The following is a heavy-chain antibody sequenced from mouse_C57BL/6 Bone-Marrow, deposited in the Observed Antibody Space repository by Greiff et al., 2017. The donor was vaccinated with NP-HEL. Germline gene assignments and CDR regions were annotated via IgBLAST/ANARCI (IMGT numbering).Heavy chain of an antibody. CDR1: GYSFTSYY. Sequence: VQLQQSGPELVKPGASVKISCKASGYSFTSYYIHWVKQRPGQGLEWIGWIYPGSGNTKYNEKFKGKATLTADTSSSTAYMQLSSLTSEDSAVYYCASGYYGSSRYAMDYWGQGTSVTVSS. J-gene: IGHJ4*01. V-gene: IGHV1-66*01. CDR3: ASGYYGSSRYAMDY. CDR2: IYPGSGNT. D-gene: IGHD1-1*01.